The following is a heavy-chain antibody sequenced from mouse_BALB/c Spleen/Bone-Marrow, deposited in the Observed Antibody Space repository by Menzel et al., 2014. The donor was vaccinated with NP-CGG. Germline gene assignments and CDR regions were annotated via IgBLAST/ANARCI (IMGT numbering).Heavy chain of an antibody. CDR1: GFTFTDYY. CDR3: ARDYYYGHYWYFDV. Sequence: EVMLVESGGGLVQPGGSLRLSCATSGFTFTDYYMSWVRQPPGKALEWLGFIRNKANGYTTEYSASVKGRFTISRDNSQSILYLQMNTLRAEDSATYYCARDYYYGHYWYFDVWGAGTTVTVSS. CDR2: IRNKANGYTT. J-gene: IGHJ1*01. V-gene: IGHV7-3*02. D-gene: IGHD1-1*01.